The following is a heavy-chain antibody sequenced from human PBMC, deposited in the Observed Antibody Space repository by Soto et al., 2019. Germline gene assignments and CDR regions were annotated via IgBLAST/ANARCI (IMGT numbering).Heavy chain of an antibody. J-gene: IGHJ4*02. Sequence: QVQLVQSGAEVKRPGSSVKVSCKASGDTFNFYSINWVRQAPGLGLEWMGRENPIVSVSNYAHNIKGRVTMTADKSTSTAYMELSSLRSEDTAIYYCASSYGSGYRAFDYWGQGALVTVSS. CDR1: GDTFNFYS. V-gene: IGHV1-69*02. D-gene: IGHD3-10*01. CDR3: ASSYGSGYRAFDY. CDR2: ENPIVSVS.